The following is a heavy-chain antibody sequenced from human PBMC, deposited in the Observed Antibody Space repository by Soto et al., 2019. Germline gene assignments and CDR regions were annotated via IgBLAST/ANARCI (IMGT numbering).Heavy chain of an antibody. D-gene: IGHD6-13*01. J-gene: IGHJ4*02. CDR2: INPSGGST. CDR3: AREQQLVLSPHFDY. CDR1: GYTFTSYD. V-gene: IGHV1-46*03. Sequence: GASVKVSCKASGYTFTSYDINWVRQAPGQGLEWMGIINPSGGSTSYAQKFQGRVTMTRDTSTSTVYMELSSLRSEDTAVYYCAREQQLVLSPHFDYWGQGTLVTVSS.